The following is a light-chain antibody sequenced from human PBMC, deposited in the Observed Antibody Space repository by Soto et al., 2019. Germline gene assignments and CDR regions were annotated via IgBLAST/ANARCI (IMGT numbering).Light chain of an antibody. V-gene: IGKV1-17*01. CDR3: VQHNSYPRT. J-gene: IGKJ1*01. CDR1: QGIGGD. CDR2: ATS. Sequence: DLQMTQSPSSLSAPVGDRVTITCRASQGIGGDAGWYQQRPGKPPKRLLYATSTLQSGIPSRFSGGGFGTEFTLTISSLQPEDFATYYCVQHNSYPRTFGQGTRVEMK.